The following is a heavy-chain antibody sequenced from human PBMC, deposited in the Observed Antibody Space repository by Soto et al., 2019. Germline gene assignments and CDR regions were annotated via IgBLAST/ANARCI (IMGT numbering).Heavy chain of an antibody. V-gene: IGHV1-3*01. CDR2: INAGNGNT. J-gene: IGHJ6*02. CDR1: GYTFTSYA. CDR3: ARDSPYYYGSGSYYNGLNYYYYGMDV. D-gene: IGHD3-10*01. Sequence: GASVKVSCKASGYTFTSYAMHWVRQAPGQRLEWMGWINAGNGNTKYSQKFQGRVTITRDTSASTAYMELSSLRSEDTAVYYCARDSPYYYGSGSYYNGLNYYYYGMDVWGQGTTVTVSS.